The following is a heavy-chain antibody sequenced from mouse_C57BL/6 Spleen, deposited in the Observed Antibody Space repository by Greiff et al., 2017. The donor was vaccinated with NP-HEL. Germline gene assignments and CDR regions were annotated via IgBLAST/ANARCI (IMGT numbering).Heavy chain of an antibody. CDR3: AKNYYGNYDWYFDV. J-gene: IGHJ1*03. V-gene: IGHV2-5*01. CDR2: IWRGGST. Sequence: VQLVESGPGLVQPSQSLSITCTVSGFSLTSYGVHWVRQSPGKGLEWLGVIWRGGSTDYNAAFMSRLSITKDNSKSQVFFKMNSLQADDTAIYYCAKNYYGNYDWYFDVWGTGTTVTVSS. D-gene: IGHD2-1*01. CDR1: GFSLTSYG.